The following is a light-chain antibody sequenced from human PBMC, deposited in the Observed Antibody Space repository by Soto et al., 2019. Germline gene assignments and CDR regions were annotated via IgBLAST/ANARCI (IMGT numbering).Light chain of an antibody. Sequence: QSVLTQPPSAAGTPGQRVIISCSGSTSNIGANHVNWYQQFPGTAPKLLIFATDRRPSGVPARFSGSKSGTSASLAISGLQSADEADYYCASWDESQSGFGLFGGGTKLPVL. J-gene: IGLJ3*02. V-gene: IGLV1-44*01. CDR1: TSNIGANH. CDR3: ASWDESQSGFGL. CDR2: ATD.